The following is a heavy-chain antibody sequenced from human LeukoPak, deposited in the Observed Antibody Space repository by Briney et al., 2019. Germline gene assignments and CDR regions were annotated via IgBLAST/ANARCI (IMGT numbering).Heavy chain of an antibody. J-gene: IGHJ4*02. V-gene: IGHV3-21*01. CDR1: GFTFSSYA. D-gene: IGHD5-12*01. CDR3: ARDRGYSGYAHGY. Sequence: KTGGSLRLSCTASGFTFSSYALGWIRQVPGKGLEWVSSILNSSYIYYSDSVKGRFTISRDNTKNSLYLQMDSLRAEDTAVYYCARDRGYSGYAHGYWGQGTLVTVSS. CDR2: ILNSSYI.